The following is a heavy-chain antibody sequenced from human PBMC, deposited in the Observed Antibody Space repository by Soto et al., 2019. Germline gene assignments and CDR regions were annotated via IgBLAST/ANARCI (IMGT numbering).Heavy chain of an antibody. CDR2: INPNTGGT. V-gene: IGHV1-2*02. CDR1: GYIFTGYY. CDR3: ARDTKNTISFIDS. D-gene: IGHD1-1*01. Sequence: QVQLVQSGAEMRKPGASVKVSCKASGYIFTGYYMHWVRQAPGQGLEWMGWINPNTGGTNYDQGFQGRITMHRDTSISTAYMELSRLTSDDTAVYFCARDTKNTISFIDSWGQGTLVTVST. J-gene: IGHJ4*02.